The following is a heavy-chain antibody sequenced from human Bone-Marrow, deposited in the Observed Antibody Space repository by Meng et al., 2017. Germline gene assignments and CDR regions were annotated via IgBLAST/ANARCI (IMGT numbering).Heavy chain of an antibody. CDR3: ARRVSGSGLTTDWFDP. D-gene: IGHD4-17*01. Sequence: QAHLHASGPGPGRPSGTLTLPRAVSVCSRHSSNVLSWVPQPPGKGLKWIGEIDHSGSTNYNPSLKSRVTISVDKSKNQFSLKLSSVTAADTAVYYCARRVSGSGLTTDWFDPWGQGTLVTVSS. CDR2: IDHSGST. CDR1: VCSRHSSNV. J-gene: IGHJ5*02. V-gene: IGHV4-4*02.